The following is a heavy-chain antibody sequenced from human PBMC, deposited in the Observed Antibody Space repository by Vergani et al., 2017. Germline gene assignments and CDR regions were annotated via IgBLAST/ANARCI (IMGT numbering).Heavy chain of an antibody. CDR3: ARGRGSSSSRYYYYYGMDV. D-gene: IGHD6-6*01. CDR1: GGSFSGYY. J-gene: IGHJ6*02. Sequence: QVQLQQWGAGLLKPSEILSLTCAVYGGSFSGYYWSWIRQPPGKGLEWIGEINHSGSTNYNPSLKSRVTISVDTSKNQFSLKLSSVTAADTAVYYCARGRGSSSSRYYYYYGMDVWGQGTTVTVSS. V-gene: IGHV4-34*01. CDR2: INHSGST.